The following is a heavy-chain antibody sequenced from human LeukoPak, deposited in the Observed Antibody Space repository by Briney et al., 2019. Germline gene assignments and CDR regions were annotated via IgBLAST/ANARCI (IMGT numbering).Heavy chain of an antibody. Sequence: GGSLRLSCAASGFTFSSYAMSWVRQAPGKGLEWVSGISGSGGSTYYADSVKGRFTISRDNSKNTLYMQMISLRAGDTAVYYCAKEGYAPCGGDCQYYYYGMDVWGQGATVTVSS. CDR1: GFTFSSYA. CDR2: ISGSGGST. V-gene: IGHV3-23*01. CDR3: AKEGYAPCGGDCQYYYYGMDV. J-gene: IGHJ6*02. D-gene: IGHD2-21*02.